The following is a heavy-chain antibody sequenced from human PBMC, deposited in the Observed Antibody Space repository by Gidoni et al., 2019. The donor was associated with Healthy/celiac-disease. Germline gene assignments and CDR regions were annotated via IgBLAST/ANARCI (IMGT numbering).Heavy chain of an antibody. J-gene: IGHJ4*02. CDR1: GYTLLELS. V-gene: IGHV1-24*01. CDR3: ATGTGPRDGYNFDY. Sequence: QVQLVQSGAEAKKPGVSVQVSCKVLGYTLLELSMHWVRQAPGKGLEWMGGFDPEDGETIYAQKFQGRVTMTEDTSTDTADMEQSSLRSEDAAVYYCATGTGPRDGYNFDYWGQGTLVTVSS. CDR2: FDPEDGET. D-gene: IGHD5-12*01.